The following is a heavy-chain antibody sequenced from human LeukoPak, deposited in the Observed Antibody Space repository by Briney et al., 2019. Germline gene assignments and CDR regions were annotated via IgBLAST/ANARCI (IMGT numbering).Heavy chain of an antibody. J-gene: IGHJ4*02. V-gene: IGHV1-69*06. D-gene: IGHD1-14*01. Sequence: GGSLRLSCAASGGTFSSYAISWVRQAPGQGLEWMGGIIPIFGTANYAQKFQGRVTITADKSTSTAYMELSSLRSEDTAVYYCARGTRDGPSHFDYWGQGTLVTVSS. CDR2: IIPIFGTA. CDR3: ARGTRDGPSHFDY. CDR1: GGTFSSYA.